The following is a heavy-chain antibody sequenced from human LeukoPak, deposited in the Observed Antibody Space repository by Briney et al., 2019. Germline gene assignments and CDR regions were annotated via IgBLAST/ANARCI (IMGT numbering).Heavy chain of an antibody. CDR2: ISAYNGNT. J-gene: IGHJ5*02. CDR1: GYTFTSYG. D-gene: IGHD2-15*01. Sequence: GASVKVSCKASGYTFTSYGISWVRQAPGQGLEWMGWISAYNGNTNYAQKLQGRVTMTTDTSTSTAYMELRSLRSDDTAVYYCARDSYCSGGSCSEYNWFDPWGQGTLVTVSS. CDR3: ARDSYCSGGSCSEYNWFDP. V-gene: IGHV1-18*01.